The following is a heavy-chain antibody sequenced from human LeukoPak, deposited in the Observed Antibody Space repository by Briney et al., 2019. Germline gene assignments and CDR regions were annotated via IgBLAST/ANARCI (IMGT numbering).Heavy chain of an antibody. Sequence: SSETLSLTCSVSGDSISSNSYHWGWIRPSPGKGLEWIGTIDYSGNTYYNPSLNSRVTISADTSRNQFSLKLSSVTAADTAIYYCVRRVNTYGGWFGRWGQGALVTVSS. J-gene: IGHJ5*02. D-gene: IGHD5-18*01. V-gene: IGHV4-39*01. CDR3: VRRVNTYGGWFGR. CDR1: GDSISSNSYH. CDR2: IDYSGNT.